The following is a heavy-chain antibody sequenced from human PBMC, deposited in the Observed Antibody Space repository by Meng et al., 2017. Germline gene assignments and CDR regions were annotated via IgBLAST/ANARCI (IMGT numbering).Heavy chain of an antibody. CDR3: ARWQTGYSGHGIDY. Sequence: GESLKISCAASGFTFSQYWMTWVRQAPGKGLEWVANINQDGSAKSYVDSVKGRFTISRDNAKNSLYLQMNSLRAEVTAVYYCARWQTGYSGHGIDYWGQGTLVTVSS. D-gene: IGHD5-12*01. J-gene: IGHJ4*02. CDR1: GFTFSQYW. V-gene: IGHV3-7*01. CDR2: INQDGSAK.